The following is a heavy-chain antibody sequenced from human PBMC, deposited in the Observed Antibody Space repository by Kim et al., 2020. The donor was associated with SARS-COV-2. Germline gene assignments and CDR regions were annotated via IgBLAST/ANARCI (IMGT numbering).Heavy chain of an antibody. CDR2: INHSGST. D-gene: IGHD3-10*01. Sequence: SATLSLTCSVYGGSFSGYYWSWIRQPPGKGLEWIGEINHSGSTNYNPSLKSRVTISVDTSKNQFSLKLTSVTAADTAVYYCRRARVVINDAFDIWGQGTMVTVSS. CDR3: RRARVVINDAFDI. V-gene: IGHV4-34*01. J-gene: IGHJ3*02. CDR1: GGSFSGYY.